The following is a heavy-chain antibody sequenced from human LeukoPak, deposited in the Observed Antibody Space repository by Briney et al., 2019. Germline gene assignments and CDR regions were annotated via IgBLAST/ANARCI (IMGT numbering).Heavy chain of an antibody. CDR2: LYWNDDK. D-gene: IGHD3-9*01. Sequence: SGPTLVNPTQTLTLTCTFSGFSLSTSGVGVGWIRQPPGKALEWLALLYWNDDKRYSPSLKSRLTITKDTSKNQVVLTMTNMDPVDTATYYCARHLTYYDILTGYYPVGFDYWGQGTLVTVSS. V-gene: IGHV2-5*01. CDR1: GFSLSTSGVG. CDR3: ARHLTYYDILTGYYPVGFDY. J-gene: IGHJ4*02.